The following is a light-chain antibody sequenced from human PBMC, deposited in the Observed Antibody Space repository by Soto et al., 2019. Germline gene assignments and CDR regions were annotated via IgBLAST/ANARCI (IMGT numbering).Light chain of an antibody. CDR3: SSYTSSTTYV. V-gene: IGLV2-14*01. J-gene: IGLJ1*01. CDR1: SGDVGGYKY. CDR2: DVS. Sequence: QSALTQPASVSGSPGQSITISCTGTSGDVGGYKYVSWYQHHPGKGPKLMLYDVSNRPSGVSNRFSGSKSGNTASLTISGLQAEDEADYYCSSYTSSTTYVFGTGTKLTVL.